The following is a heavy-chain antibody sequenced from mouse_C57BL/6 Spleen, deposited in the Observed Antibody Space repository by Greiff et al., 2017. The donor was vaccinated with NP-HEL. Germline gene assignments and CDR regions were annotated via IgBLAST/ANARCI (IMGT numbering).Heavy chain of an antibody. CDR1: GYTFTSYW. Sequence: VQLQQSGAELVKPGASVKLSCKASGYTFTSYWMHWVKQRPGRGLEWIGMIHPNSGSTNYNEKFKSKATLTVDKSSSTAYMQLSSLTSEDSAVYYCARIDYDLYYFDYWGQGTTLTVSS. J-gene: IGHJ2*01. D-gene: IGHD2-4*01. V-gene: IGHV1-64*01. CDR3: ARIDYDLYYFDY. CDR2: IHPNSGST.